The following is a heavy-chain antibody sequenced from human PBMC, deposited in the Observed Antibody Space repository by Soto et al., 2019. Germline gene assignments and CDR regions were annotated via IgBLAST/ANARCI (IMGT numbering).Heavy chain of an antibody. CDR2: FSGSGGGT. CDR3: AKDRGWSPAYFDY. Sequence: GGSLRLSCAASGFTFSSYAMSWVRQSPGKGLEWVSGFSGSGGGTYYSDSVKGRFTISRDNSKNTLYLQMNSLRAEDTAVYYCAKDRGWSPAYFDYWGQGTLVTVSS. CDR1: GFTFSSYA. J-gene: IGHJ4*02. D-gene: IGHD6-19*01. V-gene: IGHV3-23*01.